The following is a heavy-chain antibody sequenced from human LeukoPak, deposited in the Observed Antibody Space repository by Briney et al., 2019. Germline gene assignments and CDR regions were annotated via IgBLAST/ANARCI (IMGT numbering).Heavy chain of an antibody. V-gene: IGHV4-4*07. CDR1: GGSISGYY. D-gene: IGHD3-22*01. CDR3: AGTMIVEGKYYFDY. Sequence: SETLSLTCTVSGGSISGYYWSWIRQPAGKGLEWIGRIYTSGSTNYNPSLKSRVTMSVDTSKNQFSLKLSSVTAADTAVYYCAGTMIVEGKYYFDYWGQGTLVTVSS. J-gene: IGHJ4*02. CDR2: IYTSGST.